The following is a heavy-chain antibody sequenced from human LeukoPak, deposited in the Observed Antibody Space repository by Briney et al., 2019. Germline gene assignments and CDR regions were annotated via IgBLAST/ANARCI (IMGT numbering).Heavy chain of an antibody. CDR2: VDGGGGGT. CDR1: GFTLSSYA. CDR3: AKQSAGSAAWYSLHYDF. D-gene: IGHD6-13*01. J-gene: IGHJ4*02. Sequence: GGSLRLSCAASGFTLSSYAMTWVRQAPGRGLEWVSSVDGGGGGTYYADSVKGRFTISRDNSKDTLYLQMNGLRAEDTAVYFCAKQSAGSAAWYSLHYDFWGQGTLVTASS. V-gene: IGHV3-23*01.